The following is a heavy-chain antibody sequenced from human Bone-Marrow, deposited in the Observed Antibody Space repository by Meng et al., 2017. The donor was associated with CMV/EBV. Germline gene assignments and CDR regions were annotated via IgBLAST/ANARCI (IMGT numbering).Heavy chain of an antibody. CDR2: ISSSGSTI. J-gene: IGHJ4*02. Sequence: GESLKISCAASGFTFSSYAISWVRQAPGKGLEWVSYISSSGSTIYYADSVKGRFTISRDNAKNSLYLQMNSLRAEDTAVYYCARDLRYSSSIDYWGQGTLVTVSS. V-gene: IGHV3-48*04. CDR1: GFTFSSYA. CDR3: ARDLRYSSSIDY. D-gene: IGHD6-6*01.